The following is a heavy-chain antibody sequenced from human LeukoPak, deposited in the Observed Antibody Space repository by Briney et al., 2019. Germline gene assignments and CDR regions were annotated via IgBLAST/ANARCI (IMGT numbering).Heavy chain of an antibody. CDR2: MNPNSGNT. CDR1: GYTFTSYD. Sequence: ASVKVSCKASGYTFTSYDINWVRQAPGQGLEWMGWMNPNSGNTGYAQKFQGRVTMTRNTSISTAYMELSSLRSEDTAVYYCARTDSYSSSWTFDYWGQGTLVTVPS. J-gene: IGHJ4*02. CDR3: ARTDSYSSSWTFDY. D-gene: IGHD6-13*01. V-gene: IGHV1-8*01.